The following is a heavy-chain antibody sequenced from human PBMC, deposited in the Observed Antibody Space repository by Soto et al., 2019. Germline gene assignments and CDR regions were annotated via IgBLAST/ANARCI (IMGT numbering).Heavy chain of an antibody. Sequence: HPGGSLRLSCAASGFTFSSYWMHWVRQAPGKGLVWVSRIYSDGSSTNYADSVKGRFTISRDNAKNTLYLQMNSLRAEDTAVYYCARRRGSSGWKTNFDHWGQGTLVTVSS. CDR2: IYSDGSST. CDR3: ARRRGSSGWKTNFDH. J-gene: IGHJ4*02. D-gene: IGHD6-19*01. CDR1: GFTFSSYW. V-gene: IGHV3-74*01.